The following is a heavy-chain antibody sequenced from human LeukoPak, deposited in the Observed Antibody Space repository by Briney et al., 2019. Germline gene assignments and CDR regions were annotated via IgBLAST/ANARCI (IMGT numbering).Heavy chain of an antibody. CDR1: GFTFSNYG. V-gene: IGHV3-30*02. D-gene: IGHD3-16*02. CDR3: AKDAPIGY. CDR2: IRYDGSNK. Sequence: GGXXXLSCAASGFTFSNYGLHWVRQAPGKGLEWVAFIRYDGSNKYYADSVKGRFTISRDNSENTLYLQMNSLRPEDTAVYYCAKDAPIGYWGQGTLVTVSS. J-gene: IGHJ4*02.